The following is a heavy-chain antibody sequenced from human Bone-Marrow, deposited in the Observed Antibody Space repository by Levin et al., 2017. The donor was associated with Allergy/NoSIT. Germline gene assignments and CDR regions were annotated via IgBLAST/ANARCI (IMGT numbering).Heavy chain of an antibody. CDR2: IYSGGST. D-gene: IGHD2-2*01. Sequence: PGGSLRLSCAASGFTVSSNYMNWVRQAPGKGLEWVSVIYSGGSTYYADSVKGRFTISRDNSKNTLYLQMSSLRAEDTAVYYCATDRAYCSNTTCYLPDAFDIWGQGTMVTVSS. J-gene: IGHJ3*02. CDR1: GFTVSSNY. CDR3: ATDRAYCSNTTCYLPDAFDI. V-gene: IGHV3-66*01.